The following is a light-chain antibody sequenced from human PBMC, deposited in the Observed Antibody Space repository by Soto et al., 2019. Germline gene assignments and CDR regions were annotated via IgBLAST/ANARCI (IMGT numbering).Light chain of an antibody. J-gene: IGKJ4*01. V-gene: IGKV3-20*01. CDR1: QSVSSSY. CDR2: GAS. CDR3: QVRGSGPPELT. Sequence: EIVLKHSPGTLSLSPGERATLSCRASQSVSSSYLAWYQQKPGQAPRLLIYGASSRATGIPDRFSGSGSGTDFTLTISRLEPEDFGVYYCQVRGSGPPELTFGGGTKV.